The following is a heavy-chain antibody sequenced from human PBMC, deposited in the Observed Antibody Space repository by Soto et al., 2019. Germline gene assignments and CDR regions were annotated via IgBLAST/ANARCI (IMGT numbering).Heavy chain of an antibody. J-gene: IGHJ4*02. V-gene: IGHV1-18*01. CDR3: ARDADGGFLEWLLPSDY. CDR1: CYTFTSYG. D-gene: IGHD3-3*01. CDR2: ISAYNGNT. Sequence: VKVSCKASCYTFTSYGISWVRQAPGQGLEWMGWISAYNGNTNYAQKLQGRVTMTTDTSTSTAYMELRSLRSDDTAVYYCARDADGGFLEWLLPSDYWGQGTLVTVSS.